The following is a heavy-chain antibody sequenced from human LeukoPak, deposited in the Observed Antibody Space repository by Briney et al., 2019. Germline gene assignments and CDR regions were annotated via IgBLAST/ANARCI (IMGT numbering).Heavy chain of an antibody. CDR3: ARDPSYCSSTSCYYFDS. D-gene: IGHD2-2*01. J-gene: IGHJ4*02. Sequence: PGRSLRLSCAASGFTFSSYGMHWVRQAPGKGLEWVAVIWYDGSKEYYADSVKGRFTTSRDNSKKTLYLQMNSLRAEDTAVYYCARDPSYCSSTSCYYFDSWGQGTLVTVSS. V-gene: IGHV3-33*01. CDR2: IWYDGSKE. CDR1: GFTFSSYG.